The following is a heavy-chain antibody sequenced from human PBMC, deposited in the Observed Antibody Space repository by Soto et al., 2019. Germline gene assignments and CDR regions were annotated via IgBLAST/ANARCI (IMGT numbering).Heavy chain of an antibody. D-gene: IGHD2-15*01. J-gene: IGHJ6*02. CDR3: VSSAGIYYSYVMDV. CDR2: INAGNGNT. CDR1: GYTFTSYT. V-gene: IGHV1-3*01. Sequence: QVQLVQSGAEVKKPGASVKVSCKASGYTFTSYTIHWVRQAPGQRLEWMGWINAGNGNTKYSQKFQGRVTFTRDTSASTAYMELSSLRSEDTAVYYCVSSAGIYYSYVMDVWGQGTTVTVSS.